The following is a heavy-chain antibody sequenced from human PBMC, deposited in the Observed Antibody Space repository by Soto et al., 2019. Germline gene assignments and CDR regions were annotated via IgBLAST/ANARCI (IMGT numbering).Heavy chain of an antibody. CDR3: ARFIAARPPSFYFGMDV. CDR2: LYSGGTT. V-gene: IGHV3-53*01. CDR1: GFTVSSNY. J-gene: IGHJ6*02. Sequence: GGSLRLSCAASGFTVSSNYMNWVRQAPGKGLEWVSLLYSGGTTYYADSVKGRFIISRDNSKNTLYLQMNSLRAEDTAVYYCARFIAARPPSFYFGMDVCVQRSPARVSS. D-gene: IGHD6-6*01.